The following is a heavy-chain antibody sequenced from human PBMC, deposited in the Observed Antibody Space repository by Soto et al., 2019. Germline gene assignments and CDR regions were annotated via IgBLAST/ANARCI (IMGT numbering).Heavy chain of an antibody. V-gene: IGHV1-8*01. D-gene: IGHD6-19*01. Sequence: QVQLVQSGAEVKKHGASVKVSCKASGYTFTSYDINWVRQATGQGLEWMGWMNPNSGNTVYAQKFQGRGTMTRNTSISTAYMELGSLTSEDTAVYYCARERAVAGFDYWGQGTLVTVSS. CDR3: ARERAVAGFDY. CDR2: MNPNSGNT. J-gene: IGHJ4*02. CDR1: GYTFTSYD.